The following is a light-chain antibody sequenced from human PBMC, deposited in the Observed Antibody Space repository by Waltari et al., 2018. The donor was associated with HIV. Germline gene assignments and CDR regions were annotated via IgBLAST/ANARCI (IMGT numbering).Light chain of an antibody. CDR1: DIYIGNYNL. Sequence: QSALTQPASVSGNPGQSVTITCTGTDIYIGNYNLVSWFQQHPGKAPKLLIYDVSKRPSGVSSRFSGSKSGYFASLTISGLLTEDESSYYCLTYVSKTSTWQFGGGTYLTV. J-gene: IGLJ3*02. CDR3: LTYVSKTSTWQ. CDR2: DVS. V-gene: IGLV2-23*02.